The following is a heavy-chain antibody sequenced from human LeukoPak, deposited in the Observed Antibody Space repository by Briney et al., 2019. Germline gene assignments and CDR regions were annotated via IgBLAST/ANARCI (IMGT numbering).Heavy chain of an antibody. J-gene: IGHJ4*02. CDR1: GFTFNTYY. Sequence: GGSLRLSCAASGFTFNTYYMHWVRQAPGKGLVWVSRIDSDGRSTSCADSVKGRFSVSRDNAKNTLYLQMNSLRAEDTAVYYCARDRDGYNYWGQGTLVTVSS. CDR2: IDSDGRST. V-gene: IGHV3-74*01. CDR3: ARDRDGYNY. D-gene: IGHD5-24*01.